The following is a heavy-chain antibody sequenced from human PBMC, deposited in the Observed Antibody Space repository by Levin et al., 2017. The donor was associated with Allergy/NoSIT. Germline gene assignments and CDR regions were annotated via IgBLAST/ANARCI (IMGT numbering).Heavy chain of an antibody. J-gene: IGHJ4*02. D-gene: IGHD6-13*01. CDR2: IYPGDSDT. CDR3: ARLLPVSPRHGTKRPYSSSWYYFDY. V-gene: IGHV5-51*01. CDR1: GYSFTSYW. Sequence: GESLKISCKGSGYSFTSYWIGWVRQMPGKGLEWMGIIYPGDSDTRYSPSFQGQVTISADKSISTAYLQWSSLKASDTAMYYCARLLPVSPRHGTKRPYSSSWYYFDYWGQGTLVTVSS.